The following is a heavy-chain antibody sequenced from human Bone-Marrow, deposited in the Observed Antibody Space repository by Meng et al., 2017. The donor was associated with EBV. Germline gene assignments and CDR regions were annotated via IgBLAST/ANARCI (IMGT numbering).Heavy chain of an antibody. J-gene: IGHJ3*02. D-gene: IGHD3-10*02. CDR3: ASDTGWGNVLDM. V-gene: IGHV3-74*01. Sequence: ERQLVASGGCLVHPGGPLRLSCAASGFTFSNYWMHWAHQAPGKGLVWVSRISSDGSSINYADSVKGRFTVSRDNAKNTLYLQMNSLRVEDTAVYYCASDTGWGNVLDMWGQGTMVTVSS. CDR1: GFTFSNYW. CDR2: ISSDGSSI.